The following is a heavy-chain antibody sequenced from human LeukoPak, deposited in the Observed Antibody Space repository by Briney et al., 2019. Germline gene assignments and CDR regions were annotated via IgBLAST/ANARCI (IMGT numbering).Heavy chain of an antibody. V-gene: IGHV5-51*01. D-gene: IGHD3-3*01. CDR3: AREYDFWSGYYAPIGY. J-gene: IGHJ4*02. CDR1: GYSFTSYW. Sequence: GESLKISCKGSGYSFTSYWIGWVRQMPGKGLEWMGIIYPGDSDTRYSPSFQGQVTISADKSISTAYLQWSSLKASDTAMYYCAREYDFWSGYYAPIGYWGQGTLVTVSS. CDR2: IYPGDSDT.